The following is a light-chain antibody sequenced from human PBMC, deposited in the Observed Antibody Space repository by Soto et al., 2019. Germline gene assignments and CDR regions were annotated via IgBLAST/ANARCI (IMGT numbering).Light chain of an antibody. CDR1: QSVSSY. CDR3: QQYNKWPQT. CDR2: GAS. Sequence: EIVLTQSPATLSLSPGERATLSCRASQSVSSYLAWYQQRPGQAPRLLIYGASTRATGVPTRFSGSGSGTEFTLTISSLQSEDLAVYHCQQYNKWPQTFGQGTKVDIK. J-gene: IGKJ1*01. V-gene: IGKV3-15*01.